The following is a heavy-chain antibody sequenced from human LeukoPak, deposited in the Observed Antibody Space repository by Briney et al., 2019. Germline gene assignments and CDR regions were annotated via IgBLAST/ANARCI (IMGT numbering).Heavy chain of an antibody. Sequence: PSETLSLTCTVSGGSISSDNYYGGWIRQPAGKGLEWIGRIYTSGSTNYNPSLTSRVTISVETSKNQFSLKLSSVTAADTAVYYCARAHYDSSVYYEXLHFXXWGQGTLVTV. J-gene: IGHJ4*02. CDR1: GGSISSDNYY. V-gene: IGHV4-61*02. D-gene: IGHD3-22*01. CDR3: ARAHYDSSVYYEXLHFXX. CDR2: IYTSGST.